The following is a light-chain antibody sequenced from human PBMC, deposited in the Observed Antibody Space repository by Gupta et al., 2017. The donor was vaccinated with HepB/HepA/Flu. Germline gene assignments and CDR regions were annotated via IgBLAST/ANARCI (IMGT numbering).Light chain of an antibody. J-gene: IGLJ2*01. Sequence: SSELTQDPAVSVALGQTVRITCQGYCLRVYSATWYRQKPGQAPFLVIYNKNKRPSGIPDRFSCSGSGDTASVTITVAQAEDEADYYCNSQYTSGNHLVFGGGTRLTVL. CDR2: NKN. CDR3: NSQYTSGNHLV. CDR1: CLRVYS. V-gene: IGLV3-19*01.